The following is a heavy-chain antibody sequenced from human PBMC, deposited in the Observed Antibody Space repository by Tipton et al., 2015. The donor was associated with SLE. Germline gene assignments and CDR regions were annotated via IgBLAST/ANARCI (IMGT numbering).Heavy chain of an antibody. CDR2: FSPYNGNT. J-gene: IGHJ3*02. V-gene: IGHV1-18*04. CDR1: DYSFSTYG. D-gene: IGHD6-13*01. CDR3: ASRSSSWRDAFDI. Sequence: QLVQSGAEVKKPGASVKVSCKASDYSFSTYGISWVRQAPGQGLEWIGWFSPYNGNTNSAQNLQGRVTMTTDTSTPTAYMELRSLRSDDTAVYYCASRSSSWRDAFDIWGQGTMVTVSS.